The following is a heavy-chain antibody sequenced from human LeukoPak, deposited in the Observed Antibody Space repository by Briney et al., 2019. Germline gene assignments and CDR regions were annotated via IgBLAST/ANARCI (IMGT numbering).Heavy chain of an antibody. CDR1: GFTFSSYG. D-gene: IGHD2-2*01. V-gene: IGHV3-33*03. J-gene: IGHJ6*02. CDR3: AKDIVVVPAAGPYYYYGMDV. Sequence: GRSLRLSCAASGFTFSSYGMHWVRQAPGKGLEWVAVIWYDGSNKYYADSVKGRFTISRDNAKNSLYLQMNSLRAEDTALYYCAKDIVVVPAAGPYYYYGMDVWGQGTTVTVSS. CDR2: IWYDGSNK.